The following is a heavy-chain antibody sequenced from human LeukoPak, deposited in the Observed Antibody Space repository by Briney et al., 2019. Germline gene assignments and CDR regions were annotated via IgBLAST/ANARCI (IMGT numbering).Heavy chain of an antibody. Sequence: ASVKVSCKASGYTFTSYGISWVRQAPGQGLEWMGWISAYNGNTNYAQKLQGRVTMTTDTSTSTAYMELRSLRSDDTAVYYCARVYYDFWIGYPTPFDYWGQGTLVTVSS. CDR2: ISAYNGNT. V-gene: IGHV1-18*01. CDR1: GYTFTSYG. J-gene: IGHJ4*02. CDR3: ARVYYDFWIGYPTPFDY. D-gene: IGHD3-3*01.